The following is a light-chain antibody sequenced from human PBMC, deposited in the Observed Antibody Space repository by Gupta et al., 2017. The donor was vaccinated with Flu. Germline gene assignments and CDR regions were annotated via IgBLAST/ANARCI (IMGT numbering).Light chain of an antibody. V-gene: IGLV4-69*01. CDR3: QTGATGIRV. J-gene: IGLJ3*02. Sequence: QLVLTQSPSASASLGASVKLTCTLNSGHRSYAIAWHQQQPEKGPHYLMKVNSDGSHSKGDGIPDRFSDSSSGADRNLIMASLEAEDDDYYFWQTGATGIRVFGGGTKLTVL. CDR1: SGHRSYA. CDR2: VNSDGSH.